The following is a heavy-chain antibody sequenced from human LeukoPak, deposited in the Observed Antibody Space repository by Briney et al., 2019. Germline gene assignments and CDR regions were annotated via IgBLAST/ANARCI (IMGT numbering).Heavy chain of an antibody. J-gene: IGHJ6*02. CDR2: ISYDGSNK. CDR3: ARTPHYDFWCGYYSYYYYGMDV. V-gene: IGHV3-30-3*01. Sequence: GGSLRLSCAASGFTFSSYAMHWVRQAPGKGLEWVAVISYDGSNKYYADSVKGRFTISRDNSKNTLYLQMNSLRAEDTAVYYCARTPHYDFWCGYYSYYYYGMDVWGQGTTVTVSS. CDR1: GFTFSSYA. D-gene: IGHD3-3*01.